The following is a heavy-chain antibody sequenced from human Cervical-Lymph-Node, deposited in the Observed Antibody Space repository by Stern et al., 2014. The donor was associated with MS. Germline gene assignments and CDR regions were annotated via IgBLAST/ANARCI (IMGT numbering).Heavy chain of an antibody. CDR3: ARAIFGVNAAAMAPDAFDA. V-gene: IGHV3-53*01. D-gene: IGHD3-3*01. CDR2: IYTDESR. J-gene: IGHJ3*01. CDR1: GFTVSNNY. Sequence: EVQLVQSGGGLIQPGGSLRLSCAAPGFTVSNNYMSWVRQAPGKGLEWVSLIYTDESRYYQGSVKGRFPISRDSSKNKLFLQMNSLRAEDTAVYYCARAIFGVNAAAMAPDAFDAWGQGTMVTVSS.